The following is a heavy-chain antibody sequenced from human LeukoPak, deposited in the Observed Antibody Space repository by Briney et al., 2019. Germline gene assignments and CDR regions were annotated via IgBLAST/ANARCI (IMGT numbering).Heavy chain of an antibody. CDR2: LYYTGST. D-gene: IGHD3-16*01. Sequence: PSETLSLTCTVSGGSISGHYWSWIRQSPGKGLEWIGYLYYTGSTHYNPSLNSRVTISVDTSSNQFSLRLTSVTAADTAVYYCGRGSGGSIDSWGRGTLVIVSS. V-gene: IGHV4-59*11. CDR1: GGSISGHY. CDR3: GRGSGGSIDS. J-gene: IGHJ4*02.